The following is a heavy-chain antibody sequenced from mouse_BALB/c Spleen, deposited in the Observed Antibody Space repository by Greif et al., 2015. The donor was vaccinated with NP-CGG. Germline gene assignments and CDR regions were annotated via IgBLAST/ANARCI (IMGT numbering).Heavy chain of an antibody. D-gene: IGHD2-1*01. Sequence: QVQLQQSGAELVRPGASVKLSCKASGYTFTIYWINWVKQRPGQGLEWIGNIYPSDSYTNYNQKFKDKATLTVDKSSSTAYMQLSSPTSEDSAVYYCTRSEGNYYFDYWGQGTTLTVSS. CDR2: IYPSDSYT. J-gene: IGHJ2*01. CDR1: GYTFTIYW. CDR3: TRSEGNYYFDY. V-gene: IGHV1-69*02.